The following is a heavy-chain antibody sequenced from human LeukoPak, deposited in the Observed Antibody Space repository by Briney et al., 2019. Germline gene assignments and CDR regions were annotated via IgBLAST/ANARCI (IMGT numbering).Heavy chain of an antibody. V-gene: IGHV3-30-3*01. Sequence: GGSLRLSCAASGLTSNSHFMHWVRQAPGKGLEWVAVAPYDGSNKYYADSVKGRFTISRDNSKNTVHLQMNSLRAEDTAVYYCAREKVGRTASFDYWGQGTLVTVSS. J-gene: IGHJ4*02. D-gene: IGHD3-10*01. CDR3: AREKVGRTASFDY. CDR2: APYDGSNK. CDR1: GLTSNSHF.